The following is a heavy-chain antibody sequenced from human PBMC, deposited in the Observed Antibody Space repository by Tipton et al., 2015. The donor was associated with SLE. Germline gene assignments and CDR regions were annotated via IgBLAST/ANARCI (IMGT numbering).Heavy chain of an antibody. Sequence: TLSLTCAVYGESFSGYYWSWIRQPPGKGLEWIGEISPSVSTNYSPSLESRVTITVDMSKNQFSLRLISVTAADTAVYYCARGCSSSTCEPFYFFGMDVWGQGTTVTVSS. CDR1: GESFSGYY. CDR2: ISPSVST. V-gene: IGHV4-34*01. J-gene: IGHJ6*02. CDR3: ARGCSSSTCEPFYFFGMDV. D-gene: IGHD2-2*01.